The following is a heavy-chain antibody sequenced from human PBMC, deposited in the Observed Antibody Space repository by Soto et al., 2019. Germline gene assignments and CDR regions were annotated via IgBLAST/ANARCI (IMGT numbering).Heavy chain of an antibody. V-gene: IGHV4-30-4*01. CDR3: ARALIQLWPHYYYGMDV. CDR1: GGSISSGDYY. J-gene: IGHJ6*02. Sequence: SETLSLTCTVSGGSISSGDYYWSWIRQPPGKGLEWIGYIYYSGTTYYNPSLKSRVTISVDTSKNQFSLKVSSATAADTAVYYCARALIQLWPHYYYGMDVWGQGTTVTVSS. CDR2: IYYSGTT. D-gene: IGHD5-18*01.